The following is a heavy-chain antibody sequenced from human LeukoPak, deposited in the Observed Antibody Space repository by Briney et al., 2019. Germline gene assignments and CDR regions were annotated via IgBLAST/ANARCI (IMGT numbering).Heavy chain of an antibody. J-gene: IGHJ3*02. D-gene: IGHD6-6*01. V-gene: IGHV4-30-2*01. CDR3: AKKTLVPGSIAAPHAFDI. CDR2: IYHSGST. Sequence: PSETLSLTCTVSGGSISSGGYYWSWIRQPPGKGLEWIGYIYHSGSTYYNPSLKSRVTISVDRSKNQFFLKLSSVTAADTAVYYCAKKTLVPGSIAAPHAFDIWGQGTMVTVSS. CDR1: GGSISSGGYY.